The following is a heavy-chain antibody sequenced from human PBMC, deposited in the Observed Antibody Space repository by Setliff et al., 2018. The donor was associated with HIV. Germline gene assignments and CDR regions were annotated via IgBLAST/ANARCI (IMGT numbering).Heavy chain of an antibody. CDR1: GYSISSVYY. V-gene: IGHV4-38-2*02. CDR2: IYHGGTT. CDR3: VRDPPLTPTDADHPFDI. D-gene: IGHD2-21*02. J-gene: IGHJ3*02. Sequence: PSETLSLTCAVSGYSISSVYYWAWIRQPPGKGLEWIGSIYHGGTTYYNPSLKSRSTISEDTSKNQFSLSLSSVTAADTAVYYCVRDPPLTPTDADHPFDIWGQGTMVTVSS.